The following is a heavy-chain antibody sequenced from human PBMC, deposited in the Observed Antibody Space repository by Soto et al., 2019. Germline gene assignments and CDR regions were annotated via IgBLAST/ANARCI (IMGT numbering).Heavy chain of an antibody. D-gene: IGHD1-1*01. CDR1: GDSISSADYY. V-gene: IGHV4-30-4*01. CDR3: ARDLWVEPELYYYGMDV. Sequence: PSETLSHTCTVSGDSISSADYYWSWIRQTPGKGLEWIGHIFYSGTTYYNPSLKSRLTISVDTSKNHFSLRLTSVTAADTAVYYCARDLWVEPELYYYGMDVWGQGTTVTVSS. J-gene: IGHJ6*02. CDR2: IFYSGTT.